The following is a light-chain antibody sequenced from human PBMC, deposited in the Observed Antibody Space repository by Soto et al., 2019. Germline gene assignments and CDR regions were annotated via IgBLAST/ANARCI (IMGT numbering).Light chain of an antibody. J-gene: IGKJ4*01. V-gene: IGKV3-11*01. CDR3: QQRSNWPPLP. CDR2: DAS. Sequence: EIVLTQSPATLSLSPGERATLSCRASQSVSRYLAWYQQKPGQAPRLLIYDASNRATGIPARFSGSGSGTEFTLTISSLEPEDFAVYYCQQRSNWPPLPFGGGTKVEIK. CDR1: QSVSRY.